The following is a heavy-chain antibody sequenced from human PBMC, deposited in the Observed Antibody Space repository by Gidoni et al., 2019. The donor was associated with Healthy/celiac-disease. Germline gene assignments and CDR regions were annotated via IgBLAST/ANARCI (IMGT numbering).Heavy chain of an antibody. Sequence: QVQLVQSGAAAKKPGASVKVSCKASGSTFTGYYRHWVRQAPGQGLEWMGWINPNSGGTNYAQKFQGWVTMTRDTSISTAYMELSRLRSDDTAVYYCARDRGITFGGVITDAFDIWGQGTMVTVSS. V-gene: IGHV1-2*04. CDR3: ARDRGITFGGVITDAFDI. J-gene: IGHJ3*02. D-gene: IGHD3-16*01. CDR1: GSTFTGYY. CDR2: INPNSGGT.